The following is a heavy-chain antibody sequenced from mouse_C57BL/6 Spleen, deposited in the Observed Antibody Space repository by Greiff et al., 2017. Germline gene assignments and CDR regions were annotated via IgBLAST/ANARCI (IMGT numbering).Heavy chain of an antibody. D-gene: IGHD1-1*01. V-gene: IGHV1-39*01. CDR3: ARFSSLRYGDY. CDR2: INPNYGTT. J-gene: IGHJ2*01. Sequence: VHVKQSGPELVKPGASVKISCKASGYSFTDYNTNWVKQSNGKSLEWIGVINPNYGTTSYNQKFTGKATMTVDQSSSTAYMPLNSLTSEDAAVYYCARFSSLRYGDYWGQGTTLTVSS. CDR1: GYSFTDYN.